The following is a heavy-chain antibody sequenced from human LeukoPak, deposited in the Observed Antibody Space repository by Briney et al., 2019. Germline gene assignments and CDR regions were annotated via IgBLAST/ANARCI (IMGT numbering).Heavy chain of an antibody. V-gene: IGHV1-2*04. Sequence: EASVKVSCEASGYTFTSNYIHWVRQAPGQGLEWMGWINPNSGGTNYAQKFQGWVTMTRDTSISTAYMELSRLRSDDTAVYYCARDRAGALNWNYFDYWGQGTLVTVSS. J-gene: IGHJ4*02. CDR1: GYTFTSNY. CDR2: INPNSGGT. CDR3: ARDRAGALNWNYFDY. D-gene: IGHD1-20*01.